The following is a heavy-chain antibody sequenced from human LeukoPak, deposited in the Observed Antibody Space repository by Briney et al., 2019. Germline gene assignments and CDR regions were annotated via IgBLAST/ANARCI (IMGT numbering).Heavy chain of an antibody. Sequence: ASVKVSCKASGYTFTSYGSTWVRQAPGQGLEWMGWISAYNGNTNYAQKLQGRVTLTTDTSTSTAYMELRSLRSDDTAVYYCARAQSWNYAFDTWGQGTLVTVSS. J-gene: IGHJ5*02. CDR1: GYTFTSYG. D-gene: IGHD1-7*01. CDR2: ISAYNGNT. V-gene: IGHV1-18*01. CDR3: ARAQSWNYAFDT.